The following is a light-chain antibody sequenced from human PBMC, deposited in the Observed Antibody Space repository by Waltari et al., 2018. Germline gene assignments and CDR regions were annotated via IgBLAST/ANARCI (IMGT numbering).Light chain of an antibody. V-gene: IGLV10-54*04. J-gene: IGLJ3*02. Sequence: QAGLTQPPSVSKGLRQTATLTCTGNANNVGYEAAAWLRQHQGHPPKLLSARNNNRPSGISERFAASRSGNTGSLTISGLQPEDEAEYYCSAWDSSLSAWVFGGGTKLTVL. CDR3: SAWDSSLSAWV. CDR1: ANNVGYEA. CDR2: RNN.